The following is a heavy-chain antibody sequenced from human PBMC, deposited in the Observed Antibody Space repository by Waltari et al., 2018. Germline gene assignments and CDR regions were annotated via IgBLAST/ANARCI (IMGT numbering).Heavy chain of an antibody. V-gene: IGHV4-59*01. D-gene: IGHD3-22*01. CDR2: IYYSGST. J-gene: IGHJ3*02. CDR1: GGSISSYY. CDR3: ARERGNSNAFDI. Sequence: QFHLQESGAGLVKPSETLSLTCTGSGGSISSYYLSWIRQPPGKGLEWIGYIYYSGSTNYNPSLKSRVTISVDTSKNQFSLKLSSVTAADTAVYYCARERGNSNAFDIWGQGTMVTVSS.